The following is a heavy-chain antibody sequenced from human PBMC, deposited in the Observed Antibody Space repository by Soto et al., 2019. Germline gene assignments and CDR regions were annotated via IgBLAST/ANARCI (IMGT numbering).Heavy chain of an antibody. D-gene: IGHD4-4*01. J-gene: IGHJ4*02. CDR2: IYYSGST. V-gene: IGHV4-39*01. CDR1: GGSISSSSYY. CDR3: ASTTTVTPGVFDY. Sequence: PSETLSLTCTVSGGSISSSSYYWGWVRQPPGKGLEWIGSIYYSGSTYYNPSLKSRVTISVDTSKNQFSLKLSSVTAADTAVYYCASTTTVTPGVFDYWGQGTLVTVSS.